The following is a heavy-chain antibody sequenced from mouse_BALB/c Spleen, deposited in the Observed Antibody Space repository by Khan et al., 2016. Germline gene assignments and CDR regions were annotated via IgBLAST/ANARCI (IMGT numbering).Heavy chain of an antibody. J-gene: IGHJ4*01. D-gene: IGHD1-1*01. CDR3: ATYYYGSSHYAMDY. CDR2: ISYSGST. Sequence: EVQLQESGPGLVKPSQSLSLTCTVTGYSITSDYAWNWIRQFPGNKLEWMGYISYSGSTSYNPSLKSRISITRDTSKNQFFLQLNSVTTEDTATYYSATYYYGSSHYAMDYWGQGTSVTVSS. V-gene: IGHV3-2*02. CDR1: GYSITSDYA.